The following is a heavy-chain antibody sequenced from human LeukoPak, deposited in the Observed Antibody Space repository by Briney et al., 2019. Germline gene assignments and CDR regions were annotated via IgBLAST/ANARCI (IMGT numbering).Heavy chain of an antibody. J-gene: IGHJ4*02. Sequence: SQTLSLTCTVSGGSISSGGYYWSWIRQPPGKGLEWIGYIYHSGSTYYNPSLKSRVTISVDRSKNQFSLKLSSVTAADTAVYYRARGGSSSWYGFDYWGQGTLVTVSS. V-gene: IGHV4-30-2*01. CDR3: ARGGSSSWYGFDY. CDR1: GGSISSGGYY. CDR2: IYHSGST. D-gene: IGHD6-13*01.